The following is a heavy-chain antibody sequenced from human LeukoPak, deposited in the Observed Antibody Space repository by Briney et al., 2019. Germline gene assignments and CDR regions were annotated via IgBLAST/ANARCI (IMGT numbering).Heavy chain of an antibody. J-gene: IGHJ2*01. CDR1: GGSISSYY. CDR3: ARVQNYDHPWHFDL. D-gene: IGHD3-3*01. Sequence: PSETLSLTCTVSGGSISSYYWSWIRQPPGKGLAWIGYIYYSGSTNYNPSLKSRVTISVDTSKNQFSLKLSSVTAADTAVYYCARVQNYDHPWHFDLWGRGTLVTVSS. V-gene: IGHV4-59*01. CDR2: IYYSGST.